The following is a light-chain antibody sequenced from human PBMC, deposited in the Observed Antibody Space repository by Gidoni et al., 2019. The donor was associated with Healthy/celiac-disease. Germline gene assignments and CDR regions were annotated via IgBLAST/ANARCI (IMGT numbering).Light chain of an antibody. CDR1: QSVSSY. J-gene: IGKJ4*01. CDR2: DAS. CDR3: QQRSNWPPLT. V-gene: IGKV3-11*01. Sequence: LVLTHSPATLSLSPGERATLSCRASQSVSSYLAWYQQKPGKAPRLLIYDASNRATGIPARFSGSGSGTDFTLTISSLEPEDFAVYYCQQRSNWPPLTFGGGTKVEIK.